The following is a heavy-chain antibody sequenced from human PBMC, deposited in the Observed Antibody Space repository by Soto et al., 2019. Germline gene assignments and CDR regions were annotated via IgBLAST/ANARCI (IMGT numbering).Heavy chain of an antibody. CDR3: ATGRPYIVATSDDAFDI. V-gene: IGHV1-24*01. J-gene: IGHJ3*02. D-gene: IGHD5-12*01. Sequence: ASVKVSCKVSGYTLTELLMHWVRQAPGKGLEWMGGFDPEDGETIYAQKFQGRVTMTEDTSTDTAYMELSSLRSEDTAVYYCATGRPYIVATSDDAFDIWGQGTMVTVSS. CDR2: FDPEDGET. CDR1: GYTLTELL.